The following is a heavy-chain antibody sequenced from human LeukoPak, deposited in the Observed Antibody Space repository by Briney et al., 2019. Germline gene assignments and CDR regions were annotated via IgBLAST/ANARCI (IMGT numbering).Heavy chain of an antibody. J-gene: IGHJ4*02. CDR3: ARGGRYYDSSAYYYFDY. CDR1: GFTFSSYD. CDR2: IGTAGDT. D-gene: IGHD3-22*01. V-gene: IGHV3-13*01. Sequence: GGSLRLSCAASGFTFSSYDMHWVRQATGKGLEWVSAIGTAGDTYYPGSVKGRFTISRENAKNSLYLQMNSLRAGDTAVYYCARGGRYYDSSAYYYFDYWGQGTLVTVSS.